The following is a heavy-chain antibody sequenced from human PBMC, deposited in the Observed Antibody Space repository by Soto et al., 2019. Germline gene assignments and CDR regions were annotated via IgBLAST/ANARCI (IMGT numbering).Heavy chain of an antibody. CDR1: GYTFTSYG. CDR2: ISAYNGNK. Sequence: QVQLVQSGAEVKKPGASVKVSCKASGYTFTSYGISWVRQAPGQGREWMGWISAYNGNKNYAQKLQGRVTMTTDTSTSTAYMELRSLRSDDTAVYYCARESPYDFWSGVYYFDYWGQGTLVTVSS. CDR3: ARESPYDFWSGVYYFDY. D-gene: IGHD3-3*01. V-gene: IGHV1-18*04. J-gene: IGHJ4*02.